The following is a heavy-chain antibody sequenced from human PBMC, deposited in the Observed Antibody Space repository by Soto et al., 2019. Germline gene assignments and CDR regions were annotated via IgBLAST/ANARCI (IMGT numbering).Heavy chain of an antibody. J-gene: IGHJ6*02. CDR3: AVTDLPFRPLTEPTENGMDV. V-gene: IGHV1-58*01. D-gene: IGHD3-3*02. CDR2: IVVVNGNT. Sequence: ELVQSGPEAREPGTSVKVSCRASGFSFGDSAVQWVRQGRGQRLEWIGWIVVVNGNTNYAQKFEGPVTLTRDASTSTSHMELTSLSSEDTAVYFCAVTDLPFRPLTEPTENGMDVWGQGTTVTVSS. CDR1: GFSFGDSA.